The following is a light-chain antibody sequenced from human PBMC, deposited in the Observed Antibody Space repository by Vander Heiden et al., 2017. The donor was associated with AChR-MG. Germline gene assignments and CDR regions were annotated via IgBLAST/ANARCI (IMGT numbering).Light chain of an antibody. J-gene: IGLJ1*01. V-gene: IGLV3-19*01. CDR2: GEN. CDR1: SLRRYS. CDR3: NTRDISTHHRV. Sequence: SSELTQDPAVSVALGQTVRITCEGDSLRRYSASWYRQKPGQAPVLVMYGENNRPSGIPDRFSGSRSGHIASLTITGAQAEDEADYYCNTRDISTHHRVFGTGTKVTVL.